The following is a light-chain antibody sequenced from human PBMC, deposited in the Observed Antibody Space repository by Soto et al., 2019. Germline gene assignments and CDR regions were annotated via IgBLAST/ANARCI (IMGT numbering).Light chain of an antibody. V-gene: IGLV2-14*01. CDR3: CSYTSSSIRV. Sequence: QSALTQPPSASGSLGQSVTISCTGTIGDIGSYYYVSWYQQHPGKAPKLIIYEVRNRPSGVSNRLSGSKSGNTASLTISGLQADDEADYYCCSYTSSSIRVFGGGTKLTVL. CDR2: EVR. CDR1: IGDIGSYYY. J-gene: IGLJ3*02.